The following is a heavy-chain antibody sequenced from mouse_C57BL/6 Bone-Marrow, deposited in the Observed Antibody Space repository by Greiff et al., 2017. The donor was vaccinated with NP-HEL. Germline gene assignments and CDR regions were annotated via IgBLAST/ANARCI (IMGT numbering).Heavy chain of an antibody. D-gene: IGHD1-1*01. CDR1: GYTFTSYD. Sequence: QVQLQQSGPELVKPGASVKLSCKASGYTFTSYDINWVKQRPGQGLELLGWLYPRDGRTKYNEKFKGKATLTVDTSSSTAYLELHSLTSEDSAVYCCARGKDDGSSFYWYFDVWGTGTTVTVSS. V-gene: IGHV1-85*01. CDR2: LYPRDGRT. CDR3: ARGKDDGSSFYWYFDV. J-gene: IGHJ1*03.